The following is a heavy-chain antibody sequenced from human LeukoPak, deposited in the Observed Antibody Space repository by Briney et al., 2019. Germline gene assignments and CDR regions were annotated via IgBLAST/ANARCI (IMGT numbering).Heavy chain of an antibody. CDR3: ARVRATTFDP. V-gene: IGHV4-4*07. J-gene: IGHJ5*02. Sequence: SETLSLTCTVSGGSITSYDWSWIRQPAGKGLEWIGRIYTSGSTKYNPSLKGRVTMSLDTSKNRFSLKLSSVTAADTALYYCARVRATTFDPWGQGTLVTVSS. D-gene: IGHD4-11*01. CDR1: GGSITSYD. CDR2: IYTSGST.